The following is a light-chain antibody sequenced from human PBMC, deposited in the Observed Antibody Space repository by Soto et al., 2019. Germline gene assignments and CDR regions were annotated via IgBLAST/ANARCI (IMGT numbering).Light chain of an antibody. Sequence: EVVMTQSPVTLSVFPGERVTLSCRASQSVSTSLGWYQQKPGQAPRLLIYSASTRATGIPARFSGSGSGTEFTLTISSLESEDFEVYYCQQYINGYTFGKGTKLEIK. CDR1: QSVSTS. CDR2: SAS. J-gene: IGKJ2*01. V-gene: IGKV3-15*01. CDR3: QQYINGYT.